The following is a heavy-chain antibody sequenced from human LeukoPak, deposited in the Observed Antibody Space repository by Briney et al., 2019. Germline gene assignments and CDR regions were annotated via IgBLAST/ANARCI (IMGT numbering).Heavy chain of an antibody. CDR1: GGSISGYY. CDR3: ARHISGATKELSAFDI. Sequence: KTSETLSLTCTVSGGSISGYYWSWIRQPPGKGLEWIGYIYYSESTKYNPSLKSRLTISVDTSKNQFSLRLTSVTAADTAVYYCARHISGATKELSAFDIWGQGTMVNVSS. V-gene: IGHV4-59*08. CDR2: IYYSEST. J-gene: IGHJ3*02. D-gene: IGHD1-20*01.